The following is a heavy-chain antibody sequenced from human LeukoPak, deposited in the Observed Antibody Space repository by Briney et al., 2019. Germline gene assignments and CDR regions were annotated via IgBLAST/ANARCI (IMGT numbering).Heavy chain of an antibody. J-gene: IGHJ4*02. CDR2: VNPKSGAT. Sequence: ASVKVSCKASGYTFTDYYLHWVRQAPGQGLEWMAWVNPKSGATDYAQNFQGRVTLTRDTSISTAYMEPTRLRSDDTAVYYCARDLLDYSSSSWGYWGQGSLVTVSS. CDR1: GYTFTDYY. V-gene: IGHV1-2*02. CDR3: ARDLLDYSSSSWGY. D-gene: IGHD6-6*01.